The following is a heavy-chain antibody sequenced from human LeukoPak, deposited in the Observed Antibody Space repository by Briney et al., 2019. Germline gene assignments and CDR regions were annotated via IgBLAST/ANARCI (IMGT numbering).Heavy chain of an antibody. J-gene: IGHJ4*02. CDR1: GGSISSYY. V-gene: IGHV4-4*07. CDR3: ARDTYYYGSGSFTNFDY. D-gene: IGHD3-10*01. CDR2: IYTSGST. Sequence: KPSETLSLTCTVSGGSISSYYWSWIRQPAGKGLEWIGRIYTSGSTNYNPSLKSRVTMSVDTSKNQFSLKLSSVTAADTAVYYCARDTYYYGSGSFTNFDYWGQGTLVTVSS.